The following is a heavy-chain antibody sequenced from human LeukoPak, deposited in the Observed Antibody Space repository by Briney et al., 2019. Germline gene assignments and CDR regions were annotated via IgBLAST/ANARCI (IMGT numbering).Heavy chain of an antibody. CDR3: ARHRQQSAYYYYMDV. Sequence: SETLSLTCAVSGGSISSSSYYWGWIRQPPGKGLEWVGNIYYSESTYYNPSPKSRVTISIDTSKDQFSLKLSSVTAADTAVYYCARHRQQSAYYYYMDVWGKGTTVTISS. D-gene: IGHD6-13*01. CDR1: GGSISSSSYY. CDR2: IYYSEST. V-gene: IGHV4-39*01. J-gene: IGHJ6*03.